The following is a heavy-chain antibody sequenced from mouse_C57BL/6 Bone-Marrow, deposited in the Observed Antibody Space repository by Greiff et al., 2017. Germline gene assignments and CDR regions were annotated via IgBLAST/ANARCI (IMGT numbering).Heavy chain of an antibody. D-gene: IGHD2-4*01. V-gene: IGHV1-63*01. J-gene: IGHJ1*03. CDR3: ARRLITHWYFDV. CDR2: IYPGGGYT. Sequence: QVQLKESGAELVRPGTSVKMSCKASGYTFTNYWIGWAKQRPGHGLEWIGDIYPGGGYTNYNEKFKGKATLTADKSSSTAYMQFSSLTSEDSAIYYCARRLITHWYFDVWGTGTTVTVSS. CDR1: GYTFTNYW.